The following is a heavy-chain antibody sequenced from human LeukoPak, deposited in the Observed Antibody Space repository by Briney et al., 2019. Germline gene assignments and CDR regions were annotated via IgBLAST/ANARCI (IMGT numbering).Heavy chain of an antibody. D-gene: IGHD6-6*01. CDR3: ARFQALDKRQLDY. CDR2: IDYSGST. Sequence: SETLSLTCTVSGGSISSYYWSWIRQPPGKGLEGIGYIDYSGSTNYNPSLKSRVTISVDTSKNQFSLKLSSVTAADTAVYYCARFQALDKRQLDYWGQGTLVTVSS. CDR1: GGSISSYY. V-gene: IGHV4-59*01. J-gene: IGHJ4*02.